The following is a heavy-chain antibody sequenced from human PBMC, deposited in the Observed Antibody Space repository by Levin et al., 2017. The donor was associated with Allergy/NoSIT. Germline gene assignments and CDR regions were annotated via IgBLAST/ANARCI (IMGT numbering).Heavy chain of an antibody. CDR2: IYYSGTT. J-gene: IGHJ4*02. CDR3: ARHTALLWFEELVFDS. CDR1: GGSFITSSYF. Sequence: SETLSLTCTVSGGSFITSSYFWAWIRQPPGTGLEWLGSIYYSGTTYYNPSLKSRLTISIDTSTNQFSLKLRSVTAADTTVYYCARHTALLWFEELVFDSWGQGNLVAVSS. D-gene: IGHD3-10*01. V-gene: IGHV4-39*01.